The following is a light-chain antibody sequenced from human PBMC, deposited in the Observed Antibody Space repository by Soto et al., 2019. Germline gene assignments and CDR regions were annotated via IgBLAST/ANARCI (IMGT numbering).Light chain of an antibody. J-gene: IGKJ5*01. V-gene: IGKV3-11*01. CDR2: GAS. Sequence: EVVLTPSPATLSLSPVDRAALSCKASQSVHTFLAWYQQKPGQAPRLLIYGASNRAAGIPARFSGSGSGTDFTLTISSLEPEDFAVYYCQQRSNWPPITFGQGTRLEI. CDR1: QSVHTF. CDR3: QQRSNWPPIT.